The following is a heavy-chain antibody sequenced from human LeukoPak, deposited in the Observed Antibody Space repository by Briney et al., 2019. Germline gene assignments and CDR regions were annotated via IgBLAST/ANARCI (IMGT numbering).Heavy chain of an antibody. D-gene: IGHD4-17*01. V-gene: IGHV4-30-2*01. Sequence: SETLSLTCAVSGGSISSGGYSWSWIRQPPGRGLEWVGYIYHSGSTYYNSSLKSRVTISVDRSKNQFSLKLSSVTAADTAVYYCARAGSYDYGGGFDYWGQGTLVTVSS. CDR2: IYHSGST. CDR3: ARAGSYDYGGGFDY. J-gene: IGHJ4*02. CDR1: GGSISSGGYS.